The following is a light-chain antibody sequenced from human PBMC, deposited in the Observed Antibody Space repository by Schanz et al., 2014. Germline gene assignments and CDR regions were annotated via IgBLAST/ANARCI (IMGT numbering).Light chain of an antibody. Sequence: EILLTQSPGTLSLSPGERATLSCRASQSFSSDYLAWYRQRPGQPPRLLIYGASTRATGIPARFSGSGSGTEFSLTISSVQSEDVAVYYCQQYSKSSLTFGGGTKVAI. CDR3: QQYSKSSLT. CDR1: QSFSSDY. V-gene: IGKV3-20*01. J-gene: IGKJ4*01. CDR2: GAS.